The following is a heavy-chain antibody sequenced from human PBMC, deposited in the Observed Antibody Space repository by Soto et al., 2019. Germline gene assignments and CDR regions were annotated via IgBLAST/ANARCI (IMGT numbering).Heavy chain of an antibody. Sequence: EVQLVESGGGLVQPGGSLRLSCAASGFTFSSYSMNWVRQTPGKGLEWVAYIRSSGSPIYYADSVRGRFTISRDTARNSLYLQMTSLITEDTAMYYCARDPHSLDYWGQGTLVTVSS. CDR3: ARDPHSLDY. CDR2: IRSSGSPI. CDR1: GFTFSSYS. J-gene: IGHJ4*02. D-gene: IGHD3-3*02. V-gene: IGHV3-48*01.